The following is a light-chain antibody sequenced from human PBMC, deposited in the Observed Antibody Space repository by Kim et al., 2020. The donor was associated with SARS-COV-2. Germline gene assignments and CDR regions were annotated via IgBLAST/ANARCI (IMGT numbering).Light chain of an antibody. CDR2: GKN. J-gene: IGLJ2*01. Sequence: SSELTQDPAVSVALGQTVRITCQGDSLRSYYATWYQQKPGQAPILVIYGKNNRPSGIPDRLSGSSSGNKASLTITGTQAGDEADYYCNSRDSNNNVLFGG. CDR3: NSRDSNNNVL. CDR1: SLRSYY. V-gene: IGLV3-19*01.